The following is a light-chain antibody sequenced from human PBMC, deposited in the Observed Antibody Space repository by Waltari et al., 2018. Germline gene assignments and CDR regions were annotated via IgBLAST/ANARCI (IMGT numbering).Light chain of an antibody. Sequence: DIQMTQSPSSLSASVGDRVTITCRASQGITNSLAWYQQKPGKAPKLLLYAASRLESVVPSRFSGSGSGTDYTLTISSLEAEDFATYYCQQYYSTLLTFGGGTKVEIK. CDR2: AAS. CDR1: QGITNS. V-gene: IGKV1-NL1*01. CDR3: QQYYSTLLT. J-gene: IGKJ4*01.